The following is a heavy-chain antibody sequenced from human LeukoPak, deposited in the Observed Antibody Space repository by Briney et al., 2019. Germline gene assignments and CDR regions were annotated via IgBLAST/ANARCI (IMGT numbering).Heavy chain of an antibody. J-gene: IGHJ4*02. CDR2: IYYSGSS. D-gene: IGHD2-2*01. CDR3: ARLYCSRTSCYYSN. V-gene: IGHV4-61*01. Sequence: SETLSLTCTVSGGSVGSVSYYWSWIRQPPGKGLEWIGYIYYSGSSSYNPALKSRVTISLDTSKNQFSLKLSSVTAADTAIYYCARLYCSRTSCYYSNWGQGTLVTVSS. CDR1: GGSVGSVSYY.